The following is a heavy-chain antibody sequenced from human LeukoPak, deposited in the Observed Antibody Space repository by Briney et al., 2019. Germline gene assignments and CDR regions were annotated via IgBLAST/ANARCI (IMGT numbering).Heavy chain of an antibody. V-gene: IGHV4-59*01. J-gene: IGHJ4*02. CDR2: IHYRGST. D-gene: IGHD5-18*01. CDR1: GGSISSYY. Sequence: PSETLSLTCTVSGGSISSYYWSWIRQPPGKGLECIGYIHYRGSTNYNPSLKSRVTISVDTSKNQLSLKLSSLTAADTAVYYCARSVLGYSYGLHIDYWGQGTLVTVSS. CDR3: ARSVLGYSYGLHIDY.